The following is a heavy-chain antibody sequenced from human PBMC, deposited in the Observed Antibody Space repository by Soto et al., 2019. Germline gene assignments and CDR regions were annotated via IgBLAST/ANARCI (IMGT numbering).Heavy chain of an antibody. V-gene: IGHV1-8*01. Sequence: ASVKVSCKASGYTFSSFDIIWVRQAPGQGLEWMGWMNPKSGHTAYAQKFQGRVTMARNTSISTAYMELSSLISDDTAVYYCARGSYYDILTGYYHNPFAFDYWGQG. D-gene: IGHD3-9*01. CDR3: ARGSYYDILTGYYHNPFAFDY. J-gene: IGHJ4*02. CDR2: MNPKSGHT. CDR1: GYTFSSFD.